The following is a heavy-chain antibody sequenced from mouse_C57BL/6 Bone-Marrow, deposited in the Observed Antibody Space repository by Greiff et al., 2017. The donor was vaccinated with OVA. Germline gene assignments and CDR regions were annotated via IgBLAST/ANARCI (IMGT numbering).Heavy chain of an antibody. D-gene: IGHD1-1*01. CDR2: IHPNSGST. J-gene: IGHJ2*01. CDR3: ASLTTVVAGDY. CDR1: GYTFTSYW. Sequence: QVQLKQPGAELVKPGASVKLSCKASGYTFTSYWMHWVKRRPGQGLEWIGMIHPNSGSTNYNEKFKSKATLTVDKSSSTAYMQLSSLTSEDSAVYYCASLTTVVAGDYWGQGTTLTVSS. V-gene: IGHV1-64*01.